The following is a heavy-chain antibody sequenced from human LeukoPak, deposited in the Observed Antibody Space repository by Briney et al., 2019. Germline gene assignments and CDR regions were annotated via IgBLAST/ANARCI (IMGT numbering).Heavy chain of an antibody. J-gene: IGHJ2*01. CDR3: ARYSSTWPYWYFDL. Sequence: SETLSLTCTVSGGSISSYYWSWIRQPPGKGLEWIGYISHSGSTYYNPSLKSRVTISVDRSKNQFSLELTSVTAADTAVYYCARYSSTWPYWYFDLWGRGTLVTVSS. D-gene: IGHD6-13*01. V-gene: IGHV4-59*04. CDR2: ISHSGST. CDR1: GGSISSYY.